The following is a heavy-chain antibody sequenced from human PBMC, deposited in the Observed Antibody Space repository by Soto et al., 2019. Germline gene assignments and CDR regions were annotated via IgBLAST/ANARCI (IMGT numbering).Heavy chain of an antibody. CDR2: IYYSGST. Sequence: QVQLQESGPGLVKPSQTLSLTCTVSGGSIRRGDYYWSWIRQPPGKGLEWIGYIYYSGSTYYNPSLKIRVTISVDTSNNQLSLELSSVTAADTAVYYCARGITMVRGVMPSPLAFGYWGQGTLVTGSS. J-gene: IGHJ4*02. V-gene: IGHV4-30-4*01. CDR1: GGSIRRGDYY. D-gene: IGHD3-10*01. CDR3: ARGITMVRGVMPSPLAFGY.